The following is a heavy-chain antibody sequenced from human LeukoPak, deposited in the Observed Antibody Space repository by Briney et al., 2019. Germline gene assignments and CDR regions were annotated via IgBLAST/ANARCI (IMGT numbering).Heavy chain of an antibody. CDR3: ARGPPGGTIFGVVITYYYMDG. CDR2: IIPIFGTA. CDR1: GGTFTSYA. V-gene: IGHV1-69*13. J-gene: IGHJ6*03. Sequence: SVKLSFKASGGTFTSYAISWVRQAPGQGLEWMGGIIPIFGTANKAQKFQGRGTITADESTSTAYMELSSLRSEDTAVYYCARGPPGGTIFGVVITYYYMDGWGKGTTVTVSS. D-gene: IGHD3-3*01.